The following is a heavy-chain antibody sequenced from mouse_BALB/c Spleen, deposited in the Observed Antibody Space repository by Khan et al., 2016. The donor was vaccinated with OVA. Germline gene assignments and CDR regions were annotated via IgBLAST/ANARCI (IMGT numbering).Heavy chain of an antibody. CDR2: IWGGGGT. CDR3: ARAYYRYDGYYAMDY. Sequence: QMQLEESGPGLVAPSQSLSITCTVSEFSLSRYNIHWVRQPPGKGLEWLGMIWGGGGTDYYSALKSRLSISKDNSKRKVFLKMNSLQTDDTAMYYCARAYYRYDGYYAMDYWGQGTSVTVSS. J-gene: IGHJ4*01. CDR1: EFSLSRYN. V-gene: IGHV2-6-4*01. D-gene: IGHD2-14*01.